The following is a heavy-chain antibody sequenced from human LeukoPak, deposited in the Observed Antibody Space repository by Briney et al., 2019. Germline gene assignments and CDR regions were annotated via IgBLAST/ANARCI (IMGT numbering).Heavy chain of an antibody. D-gene: IGHD6-19*01. CDR3: ARGILVAGDNNNWFDP. Sequence: GGSLRLSCAASGFTFDDYAMHWVRQAPGKGLEWVSLISWDGGSTYYADSVKGRFTISRDNSKNSLYLQMNSLRAEDTAVYYCARGILVAGDNNNWFDPWGQGTLVTVSS. V-gene: IGHV3-43D*03. CDR1: GFTFDDYA. J-gene: IGHJ5*02. CDR2: ISWDGGST.